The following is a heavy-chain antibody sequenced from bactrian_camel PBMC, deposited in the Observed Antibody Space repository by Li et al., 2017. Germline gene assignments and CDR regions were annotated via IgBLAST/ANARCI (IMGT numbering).Heavy chain of an antibody. CDR2: RQRDGSP. J-gene: IGHJ4*01. Sequence: HVQLVESGGGSVQVGGSLRLSCTASDNTYSRNCMGWFRQTAGTTEREGVVYRQRDGSPSYADSVKGRFTISTDNAGKILYLQMNSLKSEDTGTYYCAAWTSRSGDYCYTPDPAFAHWGQGTQVTVS. CDR3: AAWTSRSGDYCYTPDPAFAH. D-gene: IGHD1*01. CDR1: DNTYSRNC. V-gene: IGHV3S53*01.